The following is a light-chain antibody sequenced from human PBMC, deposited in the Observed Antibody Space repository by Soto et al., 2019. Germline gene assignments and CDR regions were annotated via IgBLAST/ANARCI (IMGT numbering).Light chain of an antibody. Sequence: HSVLTQPPSASGPPGQSASISCTGTSSDGGRYNYVSWSQRHPGKAPKLMISEVTKRPSGVPDRFSGSKSGNTASLTVSGLQAEDEADYFCSSFAGSNNVVFGTGTKVTV. CDR3: SSFAGSNNVV. J-gene: IGLJ1*01. V-gene: IGLV2-8*01. CDR2: EVT. CDR1: SSDGGRYNY.